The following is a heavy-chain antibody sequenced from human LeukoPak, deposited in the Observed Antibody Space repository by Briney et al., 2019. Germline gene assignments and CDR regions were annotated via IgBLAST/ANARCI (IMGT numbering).Heavy chain of an antibody. V-gene: IGHV4-34*01. D-gene: IGHD1-26*01. CDR2: INHSGST. CDR1: GGSFSGYY. J-gene: IGHJ4*02. Sequence: PSETQSLTCAVYGGSFSGYYWSWIRQPPGKGLEWIGEINHSGSTNYNPSLKSRVTISVDTSKNQFSLKLSSVTAADTAVYYCARGRGATVYWGQGTLVTVSS. CDR3: ARGRGATVY.